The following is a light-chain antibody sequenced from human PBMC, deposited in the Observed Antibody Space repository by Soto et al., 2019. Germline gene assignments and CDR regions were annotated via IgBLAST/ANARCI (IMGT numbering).Light chain of an antibody. Sequence: EIVMTQSPATLSVSPGERATLSCRASQSVSSNLAWYQQKPGQAPRLLIYGASTRATGIPARFSGSGSGTEFTLTISSLQSEDFEVYYCQQYNNWPFFGQGTKLEIK. CDR2: GAS. J-gene: IGKJ2*01. CDR1: QSVSSN. CDR3: QQYNNWPF. V-gene: IGKV3-15*01.